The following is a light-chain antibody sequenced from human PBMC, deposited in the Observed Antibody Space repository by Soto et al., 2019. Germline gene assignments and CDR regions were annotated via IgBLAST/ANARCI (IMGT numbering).Light chain of an antibody. J-gene: IGKJ5*01. CDR3: RQYGSSPIT. CDR1: LSVSSSY. V-gene: IGKV3-20*01. Sequence: EIVMTQSPGTLSLSPGERATLSCRASLSVSSSYLAWYQQKPGQAPRPLIYGAYNRATGIQDRFSGSGSGTDFTLTIRRLEPEDFAVYYCRQYGSSPITFGQGTRLEIK. CDR2: GAY.